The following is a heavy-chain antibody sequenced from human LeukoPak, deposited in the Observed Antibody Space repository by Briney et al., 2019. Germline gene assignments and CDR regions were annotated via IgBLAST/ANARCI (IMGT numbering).Heavy chain of an antibody. CDR2: ISYDGSNK. V-gene: IGHV3-30-3*01. Sequence: PGGSLRLSCVASGFTFSSYAMHWVRQAPGKGLEWVAVISYDGSNKYYADSVKGRFTISRDNSKNTLYLQMNSLRAEDTAVYYCAREYSGSYYETFDIWGQGTMVTVSS. CDR3: AREYSGSYYETFDI. CDR1: GFTFSSYA. D-gene: IGHD1-26*01. J-gene: IGHJ3*02.